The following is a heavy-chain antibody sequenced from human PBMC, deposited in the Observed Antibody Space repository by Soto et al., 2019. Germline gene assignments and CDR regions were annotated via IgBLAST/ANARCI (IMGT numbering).Heavy chain of an antibody. D-gene: IGHD3-3*01. Sequence: WGSLRLSCAASGFTFTSYVMTLVRQAPGKGLEWVSAISANAGSTYYAESVKVRFTISRHNPKNTLYLQMNTLRADDTAVYYCAKSGGVVIIEYFDXWGQVIVFPVSX. V-gene: IGHV3-23*01. CDR1: GFTFTSYV. CDR2: ISANAGST. CDR3: AKSGGVVIIEYFDX. J-gene: IGHJ4*02.